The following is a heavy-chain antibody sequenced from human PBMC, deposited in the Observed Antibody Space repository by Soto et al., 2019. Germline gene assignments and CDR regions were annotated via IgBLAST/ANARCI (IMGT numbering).Heavy chain of an antibody. Sequence: QITLKESGPTLVKPTQTLTLTCTFSGFSLSTSGLGVAWIRQPPGKALEWLALIYWNDDKRYSPSLKSRLTITKDTSKNQVFLTMTNMDPMDTATYFCAHRPPSCRDYWGQGTLVTVSS. V-gene: IGHV2-5*01. CDR2: IYWNDDK. CDR3: AHRPPSCRDY. CDR1: GFSLSTSGLG. J-gene: IGHJ4*02.